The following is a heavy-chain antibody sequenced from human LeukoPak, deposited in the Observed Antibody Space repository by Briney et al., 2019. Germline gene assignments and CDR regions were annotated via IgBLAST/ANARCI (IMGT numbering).Heavy chain of an antibody. CDR2: IYYSGNT. CDR1: GGSISSSSYY. V-gene: IGHV4-39*01. J-gene: IGHJ4*02. Sequence: PSETLSLTCTVSGGSISSSSYYWGWIRQPPGTGLEWIGSIYYSGNTYYNPSLKSRVTISVDTSKNQFSLKLSSVTAADTAVYYCARYRIAVAGTANWGQGTLVTVSS. D-gene: IGHD6-19*01. CDR3: ARYRIAVAGTAN.